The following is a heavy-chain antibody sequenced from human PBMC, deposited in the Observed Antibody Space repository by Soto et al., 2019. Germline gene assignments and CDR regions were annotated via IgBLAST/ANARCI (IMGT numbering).Heavy chain of an antibody. D-gene: IGHD3-3*01. V-gene: IGHV3-33*01. CDR1: GFTFSSYG. CDR3: GRKNAFFGVRTGFDP. Sequence: QVQLVESGGGVVQPGRSLRLSCAASGFTFSSYGMHWVRQAPGKGLEWVAVIWYDGSNKYYADSVKGRFTISRDNSKNTLYQKMNARGAEDRVVYYCGRKNAFFGVRTGFDPWGKGTLVTVPS. CDR2: IWYDGSNK. J-gene: IGHJ5*02.